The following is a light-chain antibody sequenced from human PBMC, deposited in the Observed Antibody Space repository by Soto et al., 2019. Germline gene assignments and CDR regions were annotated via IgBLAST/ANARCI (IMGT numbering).Light chain of an antibody. CDR2: GASSFFAS. CDR1: QSISSY. CDR3: QQSYSTPLT. Sequence: DIQMTQSPFSLSASVGDRVTITCRASQSISSYLNWYQQKPGKAPDLLIYGASSFFASSLQSGVASRFSGSGSGTDFTLTISSLQPEDFATYYCQQSYSTPLTFGGGTKVEIK. J-gene: IGKJ4*01. V-gene: IGKV1-39*01.